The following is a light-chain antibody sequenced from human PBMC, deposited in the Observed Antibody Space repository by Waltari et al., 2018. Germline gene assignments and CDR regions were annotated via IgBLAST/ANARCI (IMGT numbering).Light chain of an antibody. CDR2: KAS. CDR1: QSVNSW. Sequence: DIQMTQSPSTLSASIGDRVTITCRASQSVNSWLAWYQQKPGKAPKLLIYKASNLDSGVPSRFSGGGSGTEFTLTISSLQAEDVAVYYCQQYYSSPWTFGQGTKVEIK. J-gene: IGKJ1*01. V-gene: IGKV1-5*03. CDR3: QQYYSSPWT.